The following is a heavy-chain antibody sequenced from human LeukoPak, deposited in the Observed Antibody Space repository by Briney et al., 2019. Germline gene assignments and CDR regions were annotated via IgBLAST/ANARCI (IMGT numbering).Heavy chain of an antibody. V-gene: IGHV4-39*01. Sequence: PSETLSLTCSVSGDSVSRSDSYWDWIRQPPGKGLEWIGTIYYSGRTYYSPSLKSRVTMSVDPSNNQFSLNLRSVTATDTALYYCARRRYYDGSGYLEWGQGTLLSVSS. CDR3: ARRRYYDGSGYLE. CDR2: IYYSGRT. CDR1: GDSVSRSDSY. D-gene: IGHD3-22*01. J-gene: IGHJ1*01.